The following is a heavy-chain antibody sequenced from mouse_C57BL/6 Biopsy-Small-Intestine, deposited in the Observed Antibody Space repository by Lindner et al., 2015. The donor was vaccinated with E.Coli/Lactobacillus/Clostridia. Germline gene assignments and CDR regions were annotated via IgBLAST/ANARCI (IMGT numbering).Heavy chain of an antibody. D-gene: IGHD5-1*01. CDR2: IYPRSGNT. J-gene: IGHJ2*01. CDR1: DYTFTSYG. V-gene: IGHV1-81*01. CDR3: ARLGSNYFDY. Sequence: VQLQESGAELARPGASVKLSCKASDYTFTSYGISWVKQRTGQGLEWIGEIYPRSGNTYYNEKFKGKATLTADKSSSTAYMELRSLTSEDSAVYFCARLGSNYFDYWGQGTTLTVSS.